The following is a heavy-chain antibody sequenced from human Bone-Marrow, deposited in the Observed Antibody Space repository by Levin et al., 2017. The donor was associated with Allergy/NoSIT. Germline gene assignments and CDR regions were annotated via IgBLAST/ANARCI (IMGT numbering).Heavy chain of an antibody. Sequence: GGSLRLSCAASGFTFSNYAMHWVRQAPGKGLEWLSVISSDGSNKFYADSVKGRFTISRDNSKNTLYLQMNSLRAEDTALYYCAKPRVRGAYSCDYWGQGTLVTVS. V-gene: IGHV3-30*18. D-gene: IGHD3-10*01. CDR1: GFTFSNYA. CDR3: AKPRVRGAYSCDY. CDR2: ISSDGSNK. J-gene: IGHJ4*02.